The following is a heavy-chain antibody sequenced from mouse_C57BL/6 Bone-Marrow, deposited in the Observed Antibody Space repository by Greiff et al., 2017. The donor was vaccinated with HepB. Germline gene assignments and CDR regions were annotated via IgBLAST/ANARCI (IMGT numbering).Heavy chain of an antibody. Sequence: QVQLQQSGAELVRPGTSVKVSCKASGYAFTNYLIEWVKQRPGQGLEWIGVINPGSGGTNYNEKFKGKATLTADKSSSTAYMQLSSLTSEDSAVYFCARSRYGARGEFAYWGQGTLVTVSA. D-gene: IGHD1-1*02. CDR2: INPGSGGT. CDR3: ARSRYGARGEFAY. J-gene: IGHJ3*01. CDR1: GYAFTNYL. V-gene: IGHV1-54*01.